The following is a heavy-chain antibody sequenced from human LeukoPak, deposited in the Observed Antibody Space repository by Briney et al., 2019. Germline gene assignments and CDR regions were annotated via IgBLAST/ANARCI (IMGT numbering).Heavy chain of an antibody. CDR2: INHSGST. CDR1: GGSFSGYY. V-gene: IGHV4-34*01. J-gene: IGHJ5*02. CDR3: ASRTTYSSGWYRFNNWFDP. Sequence: SETLSLTCAVYGGSFSGYYWSWIRQPPGKGLEWIGEINHSGSTNYNPSLKSRVTISVDTSKNQFSLKLSSVTAADTAVYYCASRTTYSSGWYRFNNWFDPWGQGTLLTVSS. D-gene: IGHD6-19*01.